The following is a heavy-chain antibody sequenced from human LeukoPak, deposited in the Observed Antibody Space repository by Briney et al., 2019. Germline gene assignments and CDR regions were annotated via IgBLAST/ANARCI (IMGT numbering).Heavy chain of an antibody. J-gene: IGHJ4*02. V-gene: IGHV3-23*01. Sequence: GGSLRLSCAASGFNFGRYAISWVRQAPGKGLECVSGMSGGGDITYYVDSVKGRFTISRDNSKNTLFLQMNSLRAEDTAVYYCARIGAGSSRDYWGQGTLVTVSS. CDR1: GFNFGRYA. CDR2: MSGGGDIT. CDR3: ARIGAGSSRDY. D-gene: IGHD6-13*01.